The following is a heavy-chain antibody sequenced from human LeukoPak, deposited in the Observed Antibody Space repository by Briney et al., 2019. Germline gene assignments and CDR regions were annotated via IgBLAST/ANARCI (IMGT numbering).Heavy chain of an antibody. CDR3: AKEAYDFWSGYYPDY. V-gene: IGHV3-15*01. CDR1: GFTFSNAW. J-gene: IGHJ4*02. CDR2: IKSKTDGGTT. D-gene: IGHD3-3*01. Sequence: PGGSLSLSCAASGFTFSNAWMSWVRQAPGKGLEWVGRIKSKTDGGTTDYAAPVKGRFTISRDDSKNTLYLQMNSLKTEDTAVYYCAKEAYDFWSGYYPDYWGQGTLVTVSS.